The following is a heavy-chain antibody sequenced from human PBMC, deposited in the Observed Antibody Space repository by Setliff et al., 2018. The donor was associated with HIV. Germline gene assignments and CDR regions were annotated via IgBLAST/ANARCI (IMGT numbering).Heavy chain of an antibody. CDR3: ARVGYHGSGRYSFDY. CDR2: IHTSGGT. V-gene: IGHV4-61*09. CDR1: GGSISSGSYY. Sequence: PSETLSLTCTVSGGSISSGSYYWSWIRQPAGKGLEWIGHIHTSGGTKYNPSLKSRVTISADTSKNQFSLNLSSVTAAETAVYYCARVGYHGSGRYSFDYWGQGTLVTVSS. J-gene: IGHJ4*02. D-gene: IGHD3-10*01.